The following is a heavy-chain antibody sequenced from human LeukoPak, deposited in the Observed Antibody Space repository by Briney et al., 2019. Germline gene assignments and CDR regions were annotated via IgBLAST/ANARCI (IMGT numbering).Heavy chain of an antibody. CDR1: GGSISSSNW. J-gene: IGHJ5*02. Sequence: SETLSLTCAVSGGSISSSNWWSWVRQPPGKGLEWIGEIYHSGSTNYNPSLKSRVTISVDKSKNQFSLKLSSVTAADTAVYYCARDVVGGYCSSTCCYGVGWFDPWGQGTLVTVSS. CDR3: ARDVVGGYCSSTCCYGVGWFDP. V-gene: IGHV4-4*02. CDR2: IYHSGST. D-gene: IGHD2-2*01.